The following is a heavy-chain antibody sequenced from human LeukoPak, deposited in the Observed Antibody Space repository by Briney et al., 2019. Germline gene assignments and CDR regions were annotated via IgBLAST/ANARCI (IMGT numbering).Heavy chain of an antibody. CDR2: IASDGSNK. J-gene: IGHJ4*02. D-gene: IGHD4-23*01. V-gene: IGHV3-74*01. Sequence: GGSLRLSCAASGFTFSSYWMNWVRQAPGKGLVWVSRIASDGSNKTYADSVKGRFSISRDNDNNTLYLQMNSPRVEDPAVYYCARRRPHGNDYWGQGTLVTVSS. CDR1: GFTFSSYW. CDR3: ARRRPHGNDY.